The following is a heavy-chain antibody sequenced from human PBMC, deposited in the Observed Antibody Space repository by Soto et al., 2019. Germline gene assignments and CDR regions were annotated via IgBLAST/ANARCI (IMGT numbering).Heavy chain of an antibody. J-gene: IGHJ5*02. Sequence: QVQLVESGGGVVQPGRSLRLSCAASGFTFSSYGMHWVRQAPGKGLEWVAVISYDGSNKYYADSVKGRFTISRDNSKNXLYLQMNSLRAEDTAVYYCAKDGSYYGSGAEDWFDPWGQGTLVTVSS. CDR1: GFTFSSYG. CDR3: AKDGSYYGSGAEDWFDP. V-gene: IGHV3-30*18. D-gene: IGHD3-10*01. CDR2: ISYDGSNK.